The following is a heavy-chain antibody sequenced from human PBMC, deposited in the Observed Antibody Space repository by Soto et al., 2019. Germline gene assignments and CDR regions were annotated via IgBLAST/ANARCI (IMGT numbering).Heavy chain of an antibody. D-gene: IGHD6-13*01. J-gene: IGHJ3*02. CDR1: GYTLTTFD. CDR3: ARGRIPAAGTLDGFEI. CDR2: MNPNSGNT. Sequence: QVQLVQSGAEVKKPGASVKVSCKASGYTLTTFDINWVRQATGQGLEWMGWMNPNSGNTGYAQKFLGRVTMTRNTSISTAYMELSSLRSEDTAVYYCARGRIPAAGTLDGFEIWGQGTMVTVSS. V-gene: IGHV1-8*01.